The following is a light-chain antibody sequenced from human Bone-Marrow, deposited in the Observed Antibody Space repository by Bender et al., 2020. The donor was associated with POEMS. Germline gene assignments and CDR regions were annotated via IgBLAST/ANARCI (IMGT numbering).Light chain of an antibody. Sequence: QSVLTQPPSVSGAPGQRVTFSCTVSSSNIGAGSSVHWYQVRPGAGPRIVIFGDSNRPSGVPDRFSGSKSGTSASLSIDALQTEDEADYYCQTIDKNHVWVFGGGTTL. V-gene: IGLV1-40*01. CDR1: SSNIGAGSS. J-gene: IGLJ3*02. CDR3: QTIDKNHVWV. CDR2: GDS.